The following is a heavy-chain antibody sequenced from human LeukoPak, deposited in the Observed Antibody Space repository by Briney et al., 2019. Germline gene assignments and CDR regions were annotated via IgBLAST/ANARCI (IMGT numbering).Heavy chain of an antibody. J-gene: IGHJ4*02. V-gene: IGHV4-59*01. D-gene: IGHD2-2*01. CDR3: ASSQKYCSSSTCNSLDY. CDR2: IYYTGST. CDR1: GDSMRSYY. Sequence: SETLSLTCTVSGDSMRSYYWSWIRQPPGQGLEWIGYIYYTGSTNYNPSLKSRVTISIDTSKNHFSLRLSSVTAADTAMYYCASSQKYCSSSTCNSLDYWGQGTLVTVSS.